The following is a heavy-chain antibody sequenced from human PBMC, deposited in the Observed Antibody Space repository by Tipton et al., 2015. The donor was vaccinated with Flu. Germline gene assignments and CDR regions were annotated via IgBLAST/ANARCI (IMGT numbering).Heavy chain of an antibody. CDR2: IYYSGST. CDR1: GGSISSSSYY. J-gene: IGHJ3*02. V-gene: IGHV4-39*07. CDR3: ARDPIGGVTDKDAFDI. Sequence: TLSLTCTVSGGSISSSSYYWGWIRQPPGKGLEWIGSIYYSGSTYYNPSLKSQVTISVDTSKNQFSLKLSSVTAADTAVYYCARDPIGGVTDKDAFDIWGQGTMVTVSS. D-gene: IGHD2-21*02.